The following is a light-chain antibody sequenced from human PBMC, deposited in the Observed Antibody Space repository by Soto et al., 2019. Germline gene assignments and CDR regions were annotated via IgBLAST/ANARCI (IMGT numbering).Light chain of an antibody. V-gene: IGKV3-11*01. Sequence: EIVLTQSPATLSVSPGERATLSCRASQSVSKLLTWYQQKPGQPPSLLMYDIFTRAAGIPARFSGSGSGTDFTLTISSLEPEDFAVYFCQQCTNGPPCTFGQGTKLDIK. CDR2: DIF. CDR3: QQCTNGPPCT. CDR1: QSVSKL. J-gene: IGKJ2*02.